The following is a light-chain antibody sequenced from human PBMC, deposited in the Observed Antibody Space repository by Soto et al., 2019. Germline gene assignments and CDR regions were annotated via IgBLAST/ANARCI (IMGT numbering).Light chain of an antibody. J-gene: IGKJ1*01. CDR2: GAS. Sequence: EIVLTQSPGTLSLSPGERATLSCRASQSVSNNYLAWYQQKPGQAPRLLIYGASNRATGIPDRFTGSGSGTDFTLTIDGLEPEDFAVYYCQQYTQSLWTFGQGTKVDIK. CDR1: QSVSNNY. CDR3: QQYTQSLWT. V-gene: IGKV3-20*01.